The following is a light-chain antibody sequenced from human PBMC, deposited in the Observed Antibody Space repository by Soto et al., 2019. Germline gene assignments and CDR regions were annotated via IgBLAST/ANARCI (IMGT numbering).Light chain of an antibody. V-gene: IGLV2-14*01. Sequence: QSALTQPASVSGSPGQSITISCTGTSSDVGGYNYVSWYQQHPGKAPRLMIYEVNNRPSGVSNRFSGSKSSNTASLTISGLQAEDEADYYCISYTSSSTWVFGGGTKLTVL. CDR2: EVN. CDR3: ISYTSSSTWV. CDR1: SSDVGGYNY. J-gene: IGLJ3*02.